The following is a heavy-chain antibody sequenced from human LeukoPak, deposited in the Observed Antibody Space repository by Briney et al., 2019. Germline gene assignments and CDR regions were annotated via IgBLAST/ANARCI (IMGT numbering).Heavy chain of an antibody. D-gene: IGHD6-13*01. V-gene: IGHV1-18*01. J-gene: IGHJ5*02. CDR1: GYTFTSYG. CDR3: ARAIGYSSSWYPVPFDP. Sequence: ASVKVSCKASGYTFTSYGISWVRQAPGQGLEWMGWISAYNGNTNYAQKLQGRVTMTTDTSTSTAYMELRSLRSDDTAVYYCARAIGYSSSWYPVPFDPWGQGTPVTVSS. CDR2: ISAYNGNT.